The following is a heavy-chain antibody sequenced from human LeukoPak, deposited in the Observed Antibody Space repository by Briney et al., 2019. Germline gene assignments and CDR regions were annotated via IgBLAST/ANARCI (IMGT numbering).Heavy chain of an antibody. J-gene: IGHJ4*02. D-gene: IGHD6-13*01. CDR3: ARALSSSFLRG. Sequence: ASVKVSCKASGYTFTSYGISWVRQAPGQGLEWMGWISAYNGNTNYAQKLQGRVTMTTDTSTSTAYVELRSLRSDDTAVYYCARALSSSFLRGWGQGTLVTVSS. V-gene: IGHV1-18*01. CDR2: ISAYNGNT. CDR1: GYTFTSYG.